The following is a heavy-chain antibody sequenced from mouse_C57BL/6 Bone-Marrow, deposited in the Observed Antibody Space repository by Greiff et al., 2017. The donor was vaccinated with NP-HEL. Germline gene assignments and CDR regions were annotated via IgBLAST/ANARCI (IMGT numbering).Heavy chain of an antibody. J-gene: IGHJ2*01. CDR2: INPYNGGT. CDR1: GYTFTDYY. V-gene: IGHV1-19*01. D-gene: IGHD1-1*01. Sequence: EVQLQQSGPVLAKPGASVKMSCKASGYTFTDYYMNWVKQSHGKSLEWIGVINPYNGGTSYNQKFKGKATLTVDKSSSTAYMELNSLTSEDSAVYYCARTVGFPSDYWGQGTTLTVSS. CDR3: ARTVGFPSDY.